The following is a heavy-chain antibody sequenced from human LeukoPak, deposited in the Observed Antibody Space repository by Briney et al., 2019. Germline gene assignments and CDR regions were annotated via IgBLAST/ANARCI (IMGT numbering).Heavy chain of an antibody. V-gene: IGHV3-53*01. CDR1: GFTVSSNY. Sequence: GGSLRLSCAASGFTVSSNYMSWVRQAPGKGLEWFSVIYSGGSTYYADSVKGRFTISRDNSKNTLYLQMNSLRAEDTAVYYCARASLSAAAAGIYYFDYWGQGTLVTVSS. D-gene: IGHD6-13*01. J-gene: IGHJ4*02. CDR3: ARASLSAAAAGIYYFDY. CDR2: IYSGGST.